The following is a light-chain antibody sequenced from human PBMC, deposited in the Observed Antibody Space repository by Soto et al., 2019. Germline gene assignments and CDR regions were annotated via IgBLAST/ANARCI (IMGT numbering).Light chain of an antibody. CDR1: SSDVGAYNY. CDR3: SSYTSSSTRV. Sequence: QSVLTQPASVSGSPGQSITISCTGTSSDVGAYNYVSWYQQYPGKAPKLMIYEVSNRPSGASNRFSGSKSGNMASLTISGLQAEDEADYYCSSYTSSSTRVFGTGTQVTVL. J-gene: IGLJ1*01. V-gene: IGLV2-14*01. CDR2: EVS.